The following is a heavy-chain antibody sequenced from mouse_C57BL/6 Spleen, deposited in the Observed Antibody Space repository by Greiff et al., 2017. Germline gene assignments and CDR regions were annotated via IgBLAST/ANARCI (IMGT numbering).Heavy chain of an antibody. CDR2: IRNKANGYTT. Sequence: EVKLVESGGGLVQPGGSLSFSCAASGFTFTDYYMSWVRQPPGKALEWLGFIRNKANGYTTEYSASVKGRFTISRDNSQSIHYLQMNALRAEDSATYDCARSLGGWEDYWGQGTTLTVSS. D-gene: IGHD3-3*01. CDR3: ARSLGGWEDY. J-gene: IGHJ2*01. V-gene: IGHV7-3*01. CDR1: GFTFTDYY.